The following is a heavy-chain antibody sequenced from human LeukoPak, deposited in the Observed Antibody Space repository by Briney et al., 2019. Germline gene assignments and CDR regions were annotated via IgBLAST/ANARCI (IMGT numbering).Heavy chain of an antibody. J-gene: IGHJ4*02. V-gene: IGHV3-23*01. CDR3: AKGWSVTMVMAAPGD. CDR2: ISGSGGST. CDR1: GFTFSRYA. D-gene: IGHD3-10*01. Sequence: PGGSLRLSCAASGFTFSRYAMSWVRQAPGKWLEWVSAISGSGGSTYYADSVKGRFTISRDNSKNTQSLQMNSLRAEDTALYYCAKGWSVTMVMAAPGDWGQGAMVTVSS.